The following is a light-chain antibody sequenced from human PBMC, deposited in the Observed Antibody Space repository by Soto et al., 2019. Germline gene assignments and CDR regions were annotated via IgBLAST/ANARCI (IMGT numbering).Light chain of an antibody. J-gene: IGKJ4*01. V-gene: IGKV3-20*01. CDR1: QSVSSTY. CDR2: GAS. Sequence: EIVLTQSPGTLSLSPGERATLSCRASQSVSSTYLAWYQKKHGQAPRLLIYGASSRATGIPDWVRGSGSGTDVTLTMSRLEPEVFAVYYGLHYGRVGLTFGGGAKVAI. CDR3: LHYGRVGLT.